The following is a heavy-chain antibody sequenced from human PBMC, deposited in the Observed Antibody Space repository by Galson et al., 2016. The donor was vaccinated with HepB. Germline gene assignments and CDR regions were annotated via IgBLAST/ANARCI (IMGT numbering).Heavy chain of an antibody. CDR1: GDSVSSNTAA. CDR3: AKSGHYYFDA. J-gene: IGHJ4*02. Sequence: CAISGDSVSSNTAAWNWIRQSPSRGLEWLGRTFYRSQWRSDYAVSVKGRITVTPDTSKNQFSLQLSSVTPEDTAMYYCAKSGHYYFDAWGQGTLVTVSS. CDR2: TFYRSQWRS. V-gene: IGHV6-1*01. D-gene: IGHD3-10*01.